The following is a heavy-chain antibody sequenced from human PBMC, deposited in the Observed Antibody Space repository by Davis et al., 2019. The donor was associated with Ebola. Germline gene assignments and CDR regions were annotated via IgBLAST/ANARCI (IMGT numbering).Heavy chain of an antibody. J-gene: IGHJ5*02. CDR2: IYYTGCT. D-gene: IGHD3-10*01. V-gene: IGHV4-59*12. Sequence: MPSETLSLTCTVAGGSIDSYYWSWIRQPPGKGLEWIGSIYYTGCTTYNPSLRSRVTISVDTSKNHFSLKLSSVTAADTAVYYCARGPPYYYGSGYNWFDPWGQGTLVTVSS. CDR1: GGSIDSYY. CDR3: ARGPPYYYGSGYNWFDP.